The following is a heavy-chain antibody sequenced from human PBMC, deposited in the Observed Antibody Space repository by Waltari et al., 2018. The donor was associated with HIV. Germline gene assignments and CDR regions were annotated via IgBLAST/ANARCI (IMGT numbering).Heavy chain of an antibody. Sequence: QVQLQESGPGLVHPSQTLSLPCSVSGGSMTSPNYFWNWIRQPAGKEPEWIGRIYNSGSTNYNPSLKSRVTMSVDTSKNHFSLKLASLSASDTAVYYCARGSTAEYLDFWGPGAQITVSS. D-gene: IGHD3-10*01. J-gene: IGHJ4*02. V-gene: IGHV4-61*02. CDR3: ARGSTAEYLDF. CDR2: IYNSGST. CDR1: GGSMTSPNYF.